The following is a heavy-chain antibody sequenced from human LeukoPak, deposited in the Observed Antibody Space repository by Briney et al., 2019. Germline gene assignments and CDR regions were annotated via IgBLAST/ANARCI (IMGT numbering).Heavy chain of an antibody. D-gene: IGHD3-9*01. V-gene: IGHV1-18*01. J-gene: IGHJ4*02. CDR1: GYTFTSYG. CDR3: ARDDYDILSGLDY. CDR2: ISAYNGNT. Sequence: ASVTVSFKASGYTFTSYGISWVRQAPGQGLEWMGWISAYNGNTNFAQNLQGRVTMTTDTSTSTAYMELRSLRSDDTAVYYCARDDYDILSGLDYWGQGTLVTVSS.